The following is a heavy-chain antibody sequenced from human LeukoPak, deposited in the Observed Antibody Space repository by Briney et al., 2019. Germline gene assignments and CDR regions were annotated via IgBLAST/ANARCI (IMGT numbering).Heavy chain of an antibody. CDR2: TIPLFGTA. CDR1: GGTFSSYA. Sequence: SVKVSCKASGGTFSSYAISWVRQAPGQGLEWMGGTIPLFGTANYAQKFQGSVTITADESTSTAYMGLSSLRSEDTAVYYCARGKGTAAAGQLFDYWGQGTLVTVSS. D-gene: IGHD6-13*01. CDR3: ARGKGTAAAGQLFDY. V-gene: IGHV1-69*13. J-gene: IGHJ4*02.